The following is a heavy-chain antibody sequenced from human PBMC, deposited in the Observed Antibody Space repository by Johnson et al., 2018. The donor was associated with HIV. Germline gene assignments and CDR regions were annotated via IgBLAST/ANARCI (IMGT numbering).Heavy chain of an antibody. CDR1: GFTFDDYA. Sequence: VHLVESGGGLVQPGRSLRLSCAASGFTFDDYAMHWVRQAPGKGLEWVSGISWNSGSIGYADSVKGRFTISRDNSKNTLYLQMNSLRAEDTAVYYCARDRVWFGELYAFDIWGQGTMVTVSS. CDR2: ISWNSGSI. J-gene: IGHJ3*02. CDR3: ARDRVWFGELYAFDI. D-gene: IGHD3-10*01. V-gene: IGHV3-9*01.